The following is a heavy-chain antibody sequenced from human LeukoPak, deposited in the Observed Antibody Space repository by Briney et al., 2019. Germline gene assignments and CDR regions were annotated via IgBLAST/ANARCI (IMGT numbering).Heavy chain of an antibody. Sequence: PSETLSLTCAVSGGSISSSNWWSWVRQPPGKGLEWIGEIYHSGSTNYNPSLKGRVTISVDKSKNQFSLKLSSVTAADTAVYYCARGSSFWSGYPKGNWFDPWGQGTLVTVSS. D-gene: IGHD3-3*01. CDR1: GGSISSSNW. J-gene: IGHJ5*02. CDR3: ARGSSFWSGYPKGNWFDP. V-gene: IGHV4-4*02. CDR2: IYHSGST.